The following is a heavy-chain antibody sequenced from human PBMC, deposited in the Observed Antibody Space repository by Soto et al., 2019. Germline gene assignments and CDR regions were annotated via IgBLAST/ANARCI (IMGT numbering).Heavy chain of an antibody. CDR2: IYYSGST. V-gene: IGHV4-39*01. Sequence: PSETLSLTCTVSGCSISSSSYYWGWIRQPPGKGLEWIGSIYYSGSTYYNPSLKSRVTISVDTSKNQFSLKLSSVTAADTAVYYCAGIIVATMRYYYYGMDVWGQGTTVTVSS. CDR1: GCSISSSSYY. J-gene: IGHJ6*02. CDR3: AGIIVATMRYYYYGMDV. D-gene: IGHD5-12*01.